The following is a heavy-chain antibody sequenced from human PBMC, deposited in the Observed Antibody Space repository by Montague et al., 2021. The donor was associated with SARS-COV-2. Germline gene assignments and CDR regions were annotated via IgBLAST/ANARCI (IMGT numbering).Heavy chain of an antibody. Sequence: SETLSLTCTVSGGSIRNYYWSWIRQPAGKGLEWIGRIYSSGSIXXXPSXETRITLSVDTSKNQLSLWLNSVTAADTAVYYCARNPGEYYGMDVWGQGTTVTVSS. CDR1: GGSIRNYY. J-gene: IGHJ6*02. CDR3: ARNPGEYYGMDV. CDR2: IYSSGSI. D-gene: IGHD3-16*01. V-gene: IGHV4-4*07.